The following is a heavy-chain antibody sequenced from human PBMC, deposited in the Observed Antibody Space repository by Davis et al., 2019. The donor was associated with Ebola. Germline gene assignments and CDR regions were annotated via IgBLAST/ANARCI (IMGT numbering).Heavy chain of an antibody. D-gene: IGHD1/OR15-1a*01. J-gene: IGHJ5*02. Sequence: ASVKVSCKASGDAFINSYVHWVRQAPGQGLEWVGIVNPSGGSTSYSQKFQGRVTMTSDTSTSTVYMELTRLTSADTAVYYCARSSCWTKNRLDPWGQGTRVTVSS. CDR2: VNPSGGST. CDR1: GDAFINSY. CDR3: ARSSCWTKNRLDP. V-gene: IGHV1-46*01.